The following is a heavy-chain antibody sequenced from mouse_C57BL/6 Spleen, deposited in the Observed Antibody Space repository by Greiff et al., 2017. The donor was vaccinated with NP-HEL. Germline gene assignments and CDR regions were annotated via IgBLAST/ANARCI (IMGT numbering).Heavy chain of an antibody. D-gene: IGHD2-2*01. CDR3: ASWGGYDGYWYVDV. CDR2: IDPSDSET. J-gene: IGHJ1*03. V-gene: IGHV1-52*01. CDR1: GYTFTSYW. Sequence: QVQLQQPGAELVRPGSSVKLSCKASGYTFTSYWMHWVKQRPIQGLEWIGNIDPSDSETHYNQKFKDKATLTVDKSSSTAYMQLSSLTSEDSAVYDWASWGGYDGYWYVDVWGTGTTVTVSS.